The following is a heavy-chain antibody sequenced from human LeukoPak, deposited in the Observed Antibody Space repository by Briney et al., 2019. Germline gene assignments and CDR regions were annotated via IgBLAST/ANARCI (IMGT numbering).Heavy chain of an antibody. CDR3: AKGRSSSWYYFDY. Sequence: ETLSLTCAVYGGSFSGYYWSWVRQAPGKGLEWVSAISGSGGSTYYADSVKGRFTISRDNSKNTLYLQMNSLRAEDTAVYYCAKGRSSSWYYFDYWGQGTLVTVSS. CDR2: ISGSGGST. CDR1: GGSFSGYY. D-gene: IGHD6-13*01. V-gene: IGHV3-23*01. J-gene: IGHJ4*02.